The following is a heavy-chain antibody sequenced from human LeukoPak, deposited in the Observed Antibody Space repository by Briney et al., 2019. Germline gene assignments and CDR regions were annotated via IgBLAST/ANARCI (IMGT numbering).Heavy chain of an antibody. J-gene: IGHJ4*02. Sequence: PGRSLRLSCTASGFTFSSYGMHWVRQAPGKGLEWVAVTSYDGSNKYYADSVKGRFTISRDNSKNTLYLQMNSLSAEDTAVYYCARDPQAWEVPLDSWGQGTLVTVSS. CDR3: ARDPQAWEVPLDS. V-gene: IGHV3-30*03. CDR1: GFTFSSYG. CDR2: TSYDGSNK. D-gene: IGHD2-2*01.